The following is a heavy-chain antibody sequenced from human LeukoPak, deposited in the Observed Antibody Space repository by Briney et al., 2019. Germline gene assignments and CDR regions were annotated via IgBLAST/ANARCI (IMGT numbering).Heavy chain of an antibody. CDR1: GFTFHDYA. CDR2: INWNAGST. V-gene: IGHV3-43D*04. CDR3: AKGGGGGYSYGYGQLDY. Sequence: GGSLRLSCAASGFTFHDYAMYWVRQAPGKGLEWVSLINWNAGSTYYADSAKGRFTISRDNSKNSLYLQMNSLRAENTAMYYCAKGGGGGYSYGYGQLDYWGQGTLVTVSS. D-gene: IGHD5-18*01. J-gene: IGHJ4*02.